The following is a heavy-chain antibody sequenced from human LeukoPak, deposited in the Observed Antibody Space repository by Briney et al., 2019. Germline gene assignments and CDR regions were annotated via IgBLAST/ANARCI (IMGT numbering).Heavy chain of an antibody. J-gene: IGHJ4*02. CDR3: AREVMYHYYDSSGYSFDY. CDR2: IKQDGSEK. V-gene: IGHV3-7*01. Sequence: GGSLRLSCAAPGFTFSSYWMSWVRQAPGKGLEWVANIKQDGSEKYYVDSVKGRFTISRDNAKNSLYLQMNSLRAEDTAVYYCAREVMYHYYDSSGYSFDYWGQGTLVTVSS. D-gene: IGHD3-22*01. CDR1: GFTFSSYW.